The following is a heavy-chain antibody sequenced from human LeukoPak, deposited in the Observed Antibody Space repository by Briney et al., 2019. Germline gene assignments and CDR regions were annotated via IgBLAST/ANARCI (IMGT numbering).Heavy chain of an antibody. V-gene: IGHV4-34*01. CDR2: INHSGST. Sequence: SETLSLTCAVYGGSFSGYYWSWIRQPPGKGLEWIGEINHSGSTNYNPSLKSRVTISVDTSKNQFSLKLSSVTAADAAVYYCARGLSPRGGGYDFWSGYTHFDYWGQGTLVSVFS. CDR3: ARGLSPRGGGYDFWSGYTHFDY. D-gene: IGHD3-3*01. CDR1: GGSFSGYY. J-gene: IGHJ4*02.